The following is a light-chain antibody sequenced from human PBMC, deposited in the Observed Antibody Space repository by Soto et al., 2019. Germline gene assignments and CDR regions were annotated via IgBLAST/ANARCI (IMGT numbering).Light chain of an antibody. J-gene: IGLJ1*01. CDR3: YSYISSGTRV. CDR2: EVS. Sequence: QSALTQPASVSGSPGQSVTISCTGTSSDIGGYNYVSWYQHHPGKAPKLMIYEVSTRPSGVSNRFSGSKSGDTASLTISGLQAEDEADYYCYSYISSGTRVFGTETKLTVL. V-gene: IGLV2-14*01. CDR1: SSDIGGYNY.